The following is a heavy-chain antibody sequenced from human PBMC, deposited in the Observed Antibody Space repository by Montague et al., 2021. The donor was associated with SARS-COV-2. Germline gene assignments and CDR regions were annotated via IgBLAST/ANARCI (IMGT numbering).Heavy chain of an antibody. CDR1: GGSISSYY. D-gene: IGHD3-10*01. CDR3: ARVGVGTMVRGVIPAYYYYGMDV. J-gene: IGHJ6*02. CDR2: IYHSGST. Sequence: SETLSLTCTVSGGSISSYYWSWIRQPAGKGLEWIGRIYHSGSTNYNPSLKSRVTISVDTSKNQFSLRLSSVTAADTAVYYCARVGVGTMVRGVIPAYYYYGMDVWGQGTTVTVSS. V-gene: IGHV4-4*07.